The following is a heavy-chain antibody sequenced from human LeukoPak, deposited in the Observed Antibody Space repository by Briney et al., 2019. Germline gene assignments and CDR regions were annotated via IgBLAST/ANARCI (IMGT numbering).Heavy chain of an antibody. CDR3: ARDVLAAPGTFDY. D-gene: IGHD6-13*01. Sequence: SETLSLTCTVSSGSISSSSYYWGWIRQPPGKGLEWIGSIYYSGSTYYNPSLKSRVTISVDTSKNQFSLRLSSVTAADTAVYYCARDVLAAPGTFDYWGQGALVTVSS. J-gene: IGHJ4*02. V-gene: IGHV4-39*02. CDR2: IYYSGST. CDR1: SGSISSSSYY.